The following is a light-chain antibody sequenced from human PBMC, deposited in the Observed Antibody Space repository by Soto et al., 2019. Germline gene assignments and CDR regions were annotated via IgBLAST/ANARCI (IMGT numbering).Light chain of an antibody. J-gene: IGKJ1*01. CDR3: QQYNNWPPT. CDR2: GAS. CDR1: QGVRSN. V-gene: IGKV3-15*01. Sequence: VMTQWPATRPVCLGERATLSCRASQGVRSNLAWYQQQPGQAPRLLIYGASTRATGVPARFSGGGSGTEFTLTISSLQSEDFAVYYCQQYNNWPPTFGQGTKVDIK.